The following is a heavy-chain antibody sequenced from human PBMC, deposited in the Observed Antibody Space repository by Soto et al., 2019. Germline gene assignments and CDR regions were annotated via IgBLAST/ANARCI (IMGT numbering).Heavy chain of an antibody. Sequence: QITLKESGPTLVKPTQTLTLTCSFSGFSLTTDGVGVGWVRQPPGEALEWLALIYWDDDERYSPSLKTSPTITKDPSKNQVVLIMTNMAPVDTATYYCAHSRNLITEDAQVGDFDYWGQGTLVTVSS. CDR3: AHSRNLITEDAQVGDFDY. D-gene: IGHD3-10*01. J-gene: IGHJ4*02. CDR1: GFSLTTDGVG. V-gene: IGHV2-5*02. CDR2: IYWDDDE.